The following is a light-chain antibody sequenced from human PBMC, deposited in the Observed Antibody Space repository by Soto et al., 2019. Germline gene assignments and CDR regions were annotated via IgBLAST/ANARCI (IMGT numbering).Light chain of an antibody. Sequence: GLSQSPGTLALNTGERATLSCRASQSISSNYVACYQRKPGQAPRLLIYDASTRATGIPNRYSGSGSGTDFTLTISRLEPEDFAVFYCQRYGDSPTFGQGTKVDI. CDR2: DAS. V-gene: IGKV3-20*01. CDR3: QRYGDSPT. J-gene: IGKJ1*01. CDR1: QSISSNY.